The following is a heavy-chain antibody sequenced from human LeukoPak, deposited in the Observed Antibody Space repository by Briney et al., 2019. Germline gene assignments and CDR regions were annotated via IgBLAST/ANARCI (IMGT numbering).Heavy chain of an antibody. D-gene: IGHD5-18*01. Sequence: GGSLRLSCAASGFTFSSYAMSWVRQAPGKGLEWVSAISGSGGSTYYADSVKGRFTISRDNSKNTLYLQMNSLRAEDTAVYYCAKDFTTPGWDTAYYFDYWGQGTLVTVSS. CDR2: ISGSGGST. CDR3: AKDFTTPGWDTAYYFDY. J-gene: IGHJ4*02. CDR1: GFTFSSYA. V-gene: IGHV3-23*01.